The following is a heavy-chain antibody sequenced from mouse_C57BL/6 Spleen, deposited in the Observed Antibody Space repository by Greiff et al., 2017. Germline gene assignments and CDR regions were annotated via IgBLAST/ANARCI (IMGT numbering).Heavy chain of an antibody. CDR3: AGADGYYGGYYAMGY. Sequence: QVQLKESGPELVKPGASVKISCKASGYAFSSSWMNWVKQRPGKGLEWIGRIYPGDGDTNYNGKFKGKATLTADKSSSTAYMQLSSLTSEDSAVYYCAGADGYYGGYYAMGYWGQGTTVTVSS. CDR2: IYPGDGDT. D-gene: IGHD2-3*01. CDR1: GYAFSSSW. J-gene: IGHJ4*01. V-gene: IGHV1-82*01.